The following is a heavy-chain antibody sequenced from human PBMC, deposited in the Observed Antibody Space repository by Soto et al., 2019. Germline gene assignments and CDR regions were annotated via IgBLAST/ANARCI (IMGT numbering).Heavy chain of an antibody. CDR2: VFRSGSI. D-gene: IGHD1-1*01. J-gene: IGHJ4*02. CDR1: GGSMTTGSYF. Sequence: SETLSLTCNVSGGSMTTGSYFWSWIRQPPGKGLEWIGYVFRSGSINYSPSFRSRVTISIDTSKNQFSLMLKSVTAADTAVYFCARARNRYFDYWGQGALVTVSS. V-gene: IGHV4-61*01. CDR3: ARARNRYFDY.